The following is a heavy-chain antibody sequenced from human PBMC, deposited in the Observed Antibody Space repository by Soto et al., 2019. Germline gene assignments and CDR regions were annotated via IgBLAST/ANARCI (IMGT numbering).Heavy chain of an antibody. J-gene: IGHJ6*02. CDR3: AKDHGMDV. V-gene: IGHV3-23*01. CDR1: GFTFSDYA. Sequence: GGSLRLSCVASGFTFSDYAMAWVRQSPGKGLEWVSSISGSGGSTYYADSVKGRFTISRDNSKNTVFLQMNSLRAEDTAVYYCAKDHGMDVWGQGATVTVSS. CDR2: ISGSGGST.